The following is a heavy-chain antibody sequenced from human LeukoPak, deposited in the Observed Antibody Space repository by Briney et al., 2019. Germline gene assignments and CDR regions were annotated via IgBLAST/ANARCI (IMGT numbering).Heavy chain of an antibody. V-gene: IGHV3-7*01. CDR2: IKFDGSEK. D-gene: IGHD4-11*01. J-gene: IGHJ4*02. Sequence: TGGSLRLSCAASGFTFSNYWMSWVRQAPGKGLEWVANIKFDGSEKFYVDSVKGRFTISRDNAKNSLYLQMNSLRAEDTSVYYCAKDPSTVTTPFDYWGQGTLVTVSS. CDR3: AKDPSTVTTPFDY. CDR1: GFTFSNYW.